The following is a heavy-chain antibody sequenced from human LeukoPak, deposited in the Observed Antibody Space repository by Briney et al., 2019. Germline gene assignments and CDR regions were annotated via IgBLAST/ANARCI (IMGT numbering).Heavy chain of an antibody. CDR2: IIPIFGTA. V-gene: IGHV1-69*13. J-gene: IGHJ4*02. CDR3: AREKGYAKTSFDY. CDR1: GGTFSSYA. Sequence: SVKVSCXASGGTFSSYAISWVRQAPGQGLEWMGGIIPIFGTANYAQKFQGRVTITADESTSTAYMELSSLRSEDTAVYYCAREKGYAKTSFDYWGQGTLVTVSS. D-gene: IGHD2-15*01.